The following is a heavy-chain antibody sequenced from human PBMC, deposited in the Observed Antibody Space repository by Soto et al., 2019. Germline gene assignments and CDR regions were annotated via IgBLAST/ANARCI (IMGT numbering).Heavy chain of an antibody. D-gene: IGHD6-19*01. J-gene: IGHJ6*02. CDR3: ARDWYSSGWYGDYVDGMDV. CDR1: GYTFTSYG. CDR2: ISAYNGNT. V-gene: IGHV1-18*01. Sequence: GASVKVSCKASGYTFTSYGISWVRQAPGQGLEWMGWISAYNGNTNYAQKLQGRVTMTTDTSTSTAYMELRSLRSDDAAVYYCARDWYSSGWYGDYVDGMDVWGQGTTVTVSS.